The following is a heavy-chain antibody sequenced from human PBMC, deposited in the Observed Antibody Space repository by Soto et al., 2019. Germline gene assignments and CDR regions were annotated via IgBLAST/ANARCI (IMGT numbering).Heavy chain of an antibody. J-gene: IGHJ4*02. D-gene: IGHD6-13*01. CDR3: ARFSSSWYGRIDY. CDR1: GFTFSSYG. CDR2: IWYDGSNK. V-gene: IGHV3-33*01. Sequence: QVQLVESGGGVVQPGRSLRLSCAASGFTFSSYGMHWVRQAPGKGLEWVAVIWYDGSNKYYADSVKGRFTISRDNSKNTLYLQMNSLRAEDTAVYVCARFSSSWYGRIDYWGQGTLVTVSS.